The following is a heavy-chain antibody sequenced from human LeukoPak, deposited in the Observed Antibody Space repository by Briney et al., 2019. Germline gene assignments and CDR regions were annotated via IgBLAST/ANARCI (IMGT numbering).Heavy chain of an antibody. CDR2: IYPGDSDT. D-gene: IGHD2-2*01. V-gene: IGHV5-51*01. J-gene: IGHJ5*02. Sequence: GESLQISCQASGYSFTTYWIGWERQMPGKGLEWMGIIYPGDSDTRYSPSFQGQVTISADKSINTAYLQWRSLKASDTAMYYCARSGVPGAMTWFDPWGQGTLVTVSS. CDR1: GYSFTTYW. CDR3: ARSGVPGAMTWFDP.